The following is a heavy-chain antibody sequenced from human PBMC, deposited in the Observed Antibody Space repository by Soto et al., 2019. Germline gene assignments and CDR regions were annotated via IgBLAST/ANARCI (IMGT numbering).Heavy chain of an antibody. CDR3: ARDNGMARSFDP. CDR2: ISIGSTTI. V-gene: IGHV3-48*02. J-gene: IGHJ5*02. Sequence: EVQLVESGGGLVQPGGSLRLSCAASGFTFSSYSMNWVRQAPGKGLEWVSYISIGSTTIFYSDSVKGRFTISRDNAKNSLYLQMNSLRDEDTAVYFCARDNGMARSFDPWGQGTLVIVSS. CDR1: GFTFSSYS. D-gene: IGHD2-8*01.